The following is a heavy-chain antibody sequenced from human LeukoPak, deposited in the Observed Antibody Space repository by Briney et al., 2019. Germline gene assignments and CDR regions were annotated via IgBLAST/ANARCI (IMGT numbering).Heavy chain of an antibody. Sequence: GGSLRLSCIASGFIFSDYSVNWVRQAPGKGLEWISYITSSGAIYYADSVKDRFTISRDEAKNSLYLQMNSLRAGDTAIYYCVRDQDEDRGSTTFDRWGQGTLVTVSS. V-gene: IGHV3-69-1*02. CDR2: ITSSGAI. D-gene: IGHD1-26*01. J-gene: IGHJ4*02. CDR3: VRDQDEDRGSTTFDR. CDR1: GFIFSDYS.